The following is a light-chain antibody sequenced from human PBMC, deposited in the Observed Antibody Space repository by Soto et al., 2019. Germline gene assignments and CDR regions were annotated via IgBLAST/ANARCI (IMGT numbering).Light chain of an antibody. J-gene: IGLJ3*02. CDR1: SSDVGIYNL. Sequence: QSVLTQPASVSGSPGQSITISCTGTSSDVGIYNLVSWYQLHPGKAPKLMIYEVIKRPSGVSNRFSGSKSGNTASLTISGLQAEDEADYYCCSYAGSNTLVFGGGTKVTVL. CDR2: EVI. CDR3: CSYAGSNTLV. V-gene: IGLV2-23*02.